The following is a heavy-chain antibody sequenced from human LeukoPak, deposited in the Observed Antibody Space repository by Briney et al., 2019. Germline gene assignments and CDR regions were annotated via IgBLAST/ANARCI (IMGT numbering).Heavy chain of an antibody. CDR2: IYPGDSDT. J-gene: IGHJ4*02. CDR3: ARQNDFRLDY. CDR1: GYTFSSYW. V-gene: IGHV5-51*01. D-gene: IGHD3-3*01. Sequence: GESLKISCKGSGYTFSSYWIGWVRQMPGKGLEWMGVIYPGDSDTRYSPSLQGQVTISVDTSIGTAYLQWSSLKASDTAIYYCARQNDFRLDYWGQGTLATVSS.